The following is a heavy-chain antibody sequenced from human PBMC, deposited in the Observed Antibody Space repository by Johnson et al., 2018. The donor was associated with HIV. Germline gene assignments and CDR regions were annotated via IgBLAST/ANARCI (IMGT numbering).Heavy chain of an antibody. CDR1: GFTFSSYA. CDR3: AKGYNWNYCES. CDR2: IEEDGSEK. Sequence: VQLVESGGGVVQPGRSLRLSCAASGFTFSSYAMHWVRQTPGKGLEWVANIEEDGSEKYYVDSVKGRFTISRDNSKNSLYLQMNSLRAEDTALYYCAKGYNWNYCESWGQGTMVTVSS. V-gene: IGHV3-7*03. J-gene: IGHJ3*01. D-gene: IGHD1-7*01.